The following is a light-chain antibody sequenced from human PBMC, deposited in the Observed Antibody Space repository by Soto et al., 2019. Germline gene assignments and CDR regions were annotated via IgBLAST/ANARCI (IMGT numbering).Light chain of an antibody. CDR2: GND. CDR3: QSYGSSPSANFV. V-gene: IGLV1-40*01. J-gene: IGLJ1*01. Sequence: QSVLPHPPSVSRAPGHRFTISFTGSISNIWAGYDVHWYQQLPGKAPKLLIYGNDNRPSGVPERFSGYKSGTSASLAITGLRADDEADYYCQSYGSSPSANFVFGTGTKVTVL. CDR1: ISNIWAGYD.